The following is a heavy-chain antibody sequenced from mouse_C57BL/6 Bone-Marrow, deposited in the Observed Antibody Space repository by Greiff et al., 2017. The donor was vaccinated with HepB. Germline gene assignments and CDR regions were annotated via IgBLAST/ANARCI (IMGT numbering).Heavy chain of an antibody. J-gene: IGHJ4*01. Sequence: EVKLMESEGGLVQPGRSMKLSCTASGFTFSDYYMAWVRQVPEKGLEWVANINYDGSSTYYLDSLKSRFIISRDNAKNILYLQMSSLKSEDTATYYCARDYGSRGYYAMDYWGQGTSVTVSS. CDR3: ARDYGSRGYYAMDY. CDR1: GFTFSDYY. CDR2: INYDGSST. D-gene: IGHD1-1*01. V-gene: IGHV5-16*01.